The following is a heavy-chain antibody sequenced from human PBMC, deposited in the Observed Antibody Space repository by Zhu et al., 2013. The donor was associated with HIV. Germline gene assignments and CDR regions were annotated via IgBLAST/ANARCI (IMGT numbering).Heavy chain of an antibody. CDR3: ARDLYSTSSRPFDI. Sequence: QVQLVQSGAEVKKPGASVKVSCKVSGYSFTSFDINWVRQASGQGLEWLGWMNPNSANTGYAQKFQGRVTMTTDTSTSTAYMELRSLRSDDTAVYYCARDLYSTSSRPFDIWGQGTMVTVSS. CDR2: MNPNSANT. J-gene: IGHJ3*02. CDR1: GYSFTSFD. V-gene: IGHV1-8*01. D-gene: IGHD6-6*01.